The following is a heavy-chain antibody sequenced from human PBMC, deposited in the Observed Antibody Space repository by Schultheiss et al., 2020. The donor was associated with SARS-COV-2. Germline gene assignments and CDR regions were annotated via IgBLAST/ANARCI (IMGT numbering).Heavy chain of an antibody. Sequence: GGSLRLSCAASGFTFSSYSMNWVRQAPGKGLEWVSSISSSSSYIYYADSVKGRFTISRDNAKNSLYLQMNSLRAEDTAVYYCARDLCSTSCLFPYYYYYYMDVWGKGTTVTVSS. V-gene: IGHV3-21*01. J-gene: IGHJ6*03. CDR3: ARDLCSTSCLFPYYYYYYMDV. CDR2: ISSSSSYI. D-gene: IGHD2-2*01. CDR1: GFTFSSYS.